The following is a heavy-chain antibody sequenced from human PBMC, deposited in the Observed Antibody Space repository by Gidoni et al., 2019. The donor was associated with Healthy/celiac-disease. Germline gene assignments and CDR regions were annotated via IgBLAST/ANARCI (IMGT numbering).Heavy chain of an antibody. CDR3: ARELRDGYNEEDAFDI. D-gene: IGHD5-12*01. CDR2: ISSSGSTI. Sequence: QVQLVESVGGLVKPGGPLRLSCAASGFTFRDYYMSWIRQAPGKGLEWVSYISSSGSTIDYADSGKGRFTISRDNAKNSLYLQMNSLRAEDTAVYYCARELRDGYNEEDAFDIWGQGTMVTVSA. V-gene: IGHV3-11*01. CDR1: GFTFRDYY. J-gene: IGHJ3*02.